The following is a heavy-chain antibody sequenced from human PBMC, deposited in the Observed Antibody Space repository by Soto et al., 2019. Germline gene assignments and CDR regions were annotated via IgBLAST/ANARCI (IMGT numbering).Heavy chain of an antibody. CDR1: SGSISTANW. Sequence: QVPLQESGPRLVRPSGTLSLTCTVSSGSISTANWWSWVLQPPGRGLEWIGEIYHSGSTNYNLSLKSRVTLSVDESMNQFSLRLSSVTAAGTAMLYCARRGGGVVLTATTPFDYWCQGTLVTVSS. CDR2: IYHSGST. CDR3: ARRGGGVVLTATTPFDY. D-gene: IGHD2-21*02. V-gene: IGHV4-4*02. J-gene: IGHJ4*02.